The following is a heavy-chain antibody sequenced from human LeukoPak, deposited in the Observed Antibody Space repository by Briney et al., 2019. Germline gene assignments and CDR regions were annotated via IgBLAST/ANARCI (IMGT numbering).Heavy chain of an antibody. CDR1: GYTFTGYY. D-gene: IGHD2/OR15-2a*01. CDR2: INAGNGNT. CDR3: ARSTSTYYFDY. J-gene: IGHJ4*02. Sequence: ASVKVSCKASGYTFTGYYMHWVRQAPGQGLEWMGRINAGNGNTKYSQKFQGRVTITRDTSASTAYMELSSLRSEDTAVYYCARSTSTYYFDYWGQGTLVTVSS. V-gene: IGHV1-3*01.